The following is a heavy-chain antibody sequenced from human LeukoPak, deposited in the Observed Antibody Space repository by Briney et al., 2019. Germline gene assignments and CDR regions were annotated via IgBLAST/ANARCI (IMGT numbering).Heavy chain of an antibody. D-gene: IGHD6-13*01. CDR1: GFTFSSYA. J-gene: IGHJ1*01. Sequence: GGSLRLSCAASGFTFSSYAMHWVRQAPGKGLEWVAVIWYDGSNKYYADSVKGRFTISRDNSKNTLYLQMNSPRAEDTVVYYCARDPRVAAAGRGYFQHWGQGTLVTVSS. CDR3: ARDPRVAAAGRGYFQH. CDR2: IWYDGSNK. V-gene: IGHV3-33*08.